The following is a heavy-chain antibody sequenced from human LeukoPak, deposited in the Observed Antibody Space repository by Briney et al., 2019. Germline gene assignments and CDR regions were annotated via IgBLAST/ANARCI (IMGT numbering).Heavy chain of an antibody. V-gene: IGHV3-21*01. Sequence: PGGSLRLSCAASGFRFRSYYMTWVRQAPGKGLEWVSSISSSSSYIYYADSVKGRFTISRDNAKNSLYLQMNSLRAEDTAVYYCAREVQEQWLVLSWPSSDAFDIWGQGTMVTVSS. CDR3: AREVQEQWLVLSWPSSDAFDI. CDR1: GFRFRSYY. CDR2: ISSSSSYI. J-gene: IGHJ3*02. D-gene: IGHD6-19*01.